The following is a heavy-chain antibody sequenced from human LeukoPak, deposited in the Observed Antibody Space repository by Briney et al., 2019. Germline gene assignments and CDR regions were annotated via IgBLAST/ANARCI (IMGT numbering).Heavy chain of an antibody. V-gene: IGHV4-34*01. Sequence: SETLSLTCAVYGGSFSGYYWGWIRQPPGKGLEWIGEINHSGSTNYNPSLKSRVTISVDTSKNQFSLKLSSVTAADTAVYYCASRGVTTCRKCGFDPWGQGTLVTVSS. J-gene: IGHJ5*02. CDR3: ASRGVTTCRKCGFDP. CDR2: INHSGST. D-gene: IGHD4-11*01. CDR1: GGSFSGYY.